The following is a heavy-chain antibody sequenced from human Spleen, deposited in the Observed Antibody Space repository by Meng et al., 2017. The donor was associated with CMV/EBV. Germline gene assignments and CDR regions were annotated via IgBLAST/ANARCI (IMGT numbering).Heavy chain of an antibody. CDR3: ARHTTYYDFWSPFDP. Sequence: SETLSLTCTVSGGSISSGDYYWSWIRQPPGKGLEWIGYIYYSGSTYYNPSLKSRVTISVDTSKNQFSLKLSSVTAADTAVYYCARHTTYYDFWSPFDPWGQGTLVTVSS. V-gene: IGHV4-30-4*08. CDR1: GGSISSGDYY. J-gene: IGHJ5*02. D-gene: IGHD3-3*01. CDR2: IYYSGST.